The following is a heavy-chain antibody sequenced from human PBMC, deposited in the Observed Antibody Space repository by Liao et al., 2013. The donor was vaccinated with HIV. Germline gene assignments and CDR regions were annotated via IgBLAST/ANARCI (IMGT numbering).Heavy chain of an antibody. CDR1: GGSISSGSYY. Sequence: QVQLQESGPGLVKPSQTLSLTCTVSGGSISSGSYYWSWIRQPAGKGLEWIGRIFTSGSTNYNPSLKSRVTISVDTSKNQFSLKLSSVTAADTAVYYCARDKRWLQFRVDAFDIWGQGTMVTVSS. J-gene: IGHJ3*02. D-gene: IGHD5-24*01. CDR2: IFTSGST. V-gene: IGHV4-61*02. CDR3: ARDKRWLQFRVDAFDI.